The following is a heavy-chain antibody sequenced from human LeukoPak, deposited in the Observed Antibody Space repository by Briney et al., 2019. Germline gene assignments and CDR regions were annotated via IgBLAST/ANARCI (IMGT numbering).Heavy chain of an antibody. CDR1: GFTFRTAW. Sequence: GGSLRLSCAASGFTFRTAWMSWVRQAPGKGLEWVGSIKSKTDGGTTDYADPVKGRFTISRDDSKNTLSLQMNSLRTEDTAVYHCIADLANPYYGMDVWGQGTTVTVSS. CDR2: IKSKTDGGTT. V-gene: IGHV3-15*01. J-gene: IGHJ6*02. CDR3: IADLANPYYGMDV.